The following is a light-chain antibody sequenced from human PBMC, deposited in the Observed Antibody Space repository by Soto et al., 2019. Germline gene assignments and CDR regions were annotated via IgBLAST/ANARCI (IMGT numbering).Light chain of an antibody. J-gene: IGKJ3*01. CDR2: GAS. CDR3: QQYGTPLFT. CDR1: QSVTNNF. Sequence: IVLTQSPGTLSLSPGERATLSCGASQSVTNNFLAWYQQKPGQAPRLLIYGASSRATGVPDRFSGSGSGTDFTLTISRLEPEDFAVYYCQQYGTPLFTFGPGTKVDIK. V-gene: IGKV3-20*01.